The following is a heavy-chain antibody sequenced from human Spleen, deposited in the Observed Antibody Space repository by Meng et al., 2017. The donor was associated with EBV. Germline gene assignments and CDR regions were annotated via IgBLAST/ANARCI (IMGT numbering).Heavy chain of an antibody. CDR1: GDSISSNNW. Sequence: QVRLQASGPGLVKPSGTLSLTCAVSGDSISSNNWWSWVRQPPGKGLEWIGEIYHGGIAYYNPSLKSRVTISVDKSKNQFSLNLTSVTAADTAVYYCARFTSMVRGAFDPWGQGTLVTVSS. CDR2: IYHGGIA. J-gene: IGHJ5*02. V-gene: IGHV4-4*02. D-gene: IGHD3-10*01. CDR3: ARFTSMVRGAFDP.